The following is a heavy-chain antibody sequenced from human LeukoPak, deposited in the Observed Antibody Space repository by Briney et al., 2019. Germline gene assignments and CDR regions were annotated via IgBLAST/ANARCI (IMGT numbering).Heavy chain of an antibody. CDR3: AKAVGQQPSYYFDY. CDR2: ISGSGDTT. V-gene: IGHV3-23*01. J-gene: IGHJ4*02. D-gene: IGHD6-13*01. CDR1: GFTFSNYA. Sequence: GGSLRLSCAVSGFTFSNYAMSWVRQAPGKGLEWVSGISGSGDTTRYADSVKGRLTISRDNSRNTLSLQMNGLRAEDTAVYYCAKAVGQQPSYYFDYWGQGTLVTVSS.